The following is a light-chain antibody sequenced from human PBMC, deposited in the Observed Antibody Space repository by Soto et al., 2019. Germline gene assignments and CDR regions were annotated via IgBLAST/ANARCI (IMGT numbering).Light chain of an antibody. CDR3: CSYAGSYTHVL. CDR2: DVT. Sequence: QSALTQPRSVSGSPGQSVTISCTGTSSDVGGYNYVSWYQQLPGKAPKLMIYDVTKRPSGVPDRFSGSKSGNTASLTISGLQAEDEADYYCCSYAGSYTHVLFGGGTQLTVL. CDR1: SSDVGGYNY. V-gene: IGLV2-11*01. J-gene: IGLJ2*01.